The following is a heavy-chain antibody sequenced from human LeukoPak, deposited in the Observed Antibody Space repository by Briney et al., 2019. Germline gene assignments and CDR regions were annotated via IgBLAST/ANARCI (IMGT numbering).Heavy chain of an antibody. V-gene: IGHV3-48*01. CDR1: GFTFSSYH. D-gene: IGHD5-12*01. J-gene: IGHJ4*02. Sequence: GGSLRLSCAASGFTFSSYHMNWVRQAPGNGLEWVSYISIISSTIYYADSVKGRFTISRDDAKNSVYLQMNSLRAEDTAVYYCARTYERDLDSWGKGTLVTVSS. CDR2: ISIISSTI. CDR3: ARTYERDLDS.